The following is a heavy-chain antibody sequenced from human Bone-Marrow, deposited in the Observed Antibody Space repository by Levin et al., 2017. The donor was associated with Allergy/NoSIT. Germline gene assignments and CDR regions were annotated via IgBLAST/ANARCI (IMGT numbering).Heavy chain of an antibody. CDR2: IRSLTYGGAT. V-gene: IGHV3-49*03. CDR1: GFTFGDFS. Sequence: GESLKISCLTSGFTFGDFSVSWFRQAPGRGPEWVGFIRSLTYGGATKYAASVKGRFSISRDDSKTIAYLQMSSLRTEDTAVYYCARGEECGADCYGDFDSWGQGTLVTVSS. D-gene: IGHD2-21*02. J-gene: IGHJ4*02. CDR3: ARGEECGADCYGDFDS.